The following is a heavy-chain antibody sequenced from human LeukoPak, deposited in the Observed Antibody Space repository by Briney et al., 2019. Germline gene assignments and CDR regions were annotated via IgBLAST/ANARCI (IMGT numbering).Heavy chain of an antibody. V-gene: IGHV3-53*01. CDR2: IYSGGTI. Sequence: PGGSLRLSCAASGFNVRTNYMSWPRQAPGKGLEWVSVIYSGGTIRYADSVKGRFTISRDNSRDTLHLQMNSLRVDDTAVYYCVRAVHHLFYSDSSGYYGDSFDVWGQGTVVTVSS. J-gene: IGHJ3*01. CDR1: GFNVRTNY. D-gene: IGHD3-22*01. CDR3: VRAVHHLFYSDSSGYYGDSFDV.